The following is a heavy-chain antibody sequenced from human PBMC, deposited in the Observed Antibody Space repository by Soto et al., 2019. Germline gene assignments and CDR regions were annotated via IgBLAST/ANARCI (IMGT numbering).Heavy chain of an antibody. CDR1: GYSFTTYW. V-gene: IGHV5-51*01. CDR3: ARQRSCSGGSCYGDY. CDR2: IYPGDSDT. Sequence: EVQLVQSGAEVKKSGESLKISCKGSGYSFTTYWIGWVRQMPGKGLEWMGIIYPGDSDTRYSPSFQGQVTISVNKSITTAYLQWSSLKASDTDMYYCARQRSCSGGSCYGDYWGQGTLVTVFS. J-gene: IGHJ4*02. D-gene: IGHD2-15*01.